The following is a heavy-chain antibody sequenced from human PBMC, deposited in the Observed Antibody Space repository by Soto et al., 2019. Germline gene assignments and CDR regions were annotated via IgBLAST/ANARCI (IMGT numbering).Heavy chain of an antibody. Sequence: PGGSLRLSCAASGFTFSSYAVHWVRQAPGKGLEWVAVISYDGSNKYYADSVKGRFTISRDNSKNTLYLQMNSLRAEDTAVYYFERDFHSQPIAARPLGYWGQGTLVTVSS. D-gene: IGHD6-6*01. CDR3: ERDFHSQPIAARPLGY. CDR1: GFTFSSYA. J-gene: IGHJ4*02. CDR2: ISYDGSNK. V-gene: IGHV3-30-3*01.